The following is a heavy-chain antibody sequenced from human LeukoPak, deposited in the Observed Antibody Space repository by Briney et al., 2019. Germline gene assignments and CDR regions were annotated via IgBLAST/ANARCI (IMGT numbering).Heavy chain of an antibody. CDR1: GFIFSSYS. V-gene: IGHV3-21*01. CDR3: ARERRQWQPFDI. D-gene: IGHD6-19*01. J-gene: IGHJ3*02. Sequence: GGSLRLSCAASGFIFSSYSMNWVRQAPGKGLEWVSSISDDSKYIYYADSVKGRFSISRDNAKRSLYLQMNSLRAEDTAVYYCARERRQWQPFDIWGQGTMVTVSS. CDR2: ISDDSKYI.